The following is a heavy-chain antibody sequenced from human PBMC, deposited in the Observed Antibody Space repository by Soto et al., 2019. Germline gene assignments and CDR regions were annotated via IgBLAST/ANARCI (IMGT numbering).Heavy chain of an antibody. Sequence: QVQLQESGPGLVKPSQTLSLTCTVSGGSISSGGYYWSWIRQHPGKGLEWIGYIYYSGSTYYKPALESRVTISVDTSKTQFSLKLSSVTAADTAVYYCAGSSHSTVTPFDYWGQGTLVTVSS. CDR2: IYYSGST. V-gene: IGHV4-31*03. J-gene: IGHJ4*02. CDR3: AGSSHSTVTPFDY. D-gene: IGHD4-17*01. CDR1: GGSISSGGYY.